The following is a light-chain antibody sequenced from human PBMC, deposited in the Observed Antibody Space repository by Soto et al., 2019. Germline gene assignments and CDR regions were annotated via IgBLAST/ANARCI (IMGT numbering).Light chain of an antibody. J-gene: IGKJ1*01. CDR3: QQYDNWPRT. CDR2: GAT. CDR1: QNVWSN. V-gene: IGKV3-15*01. Sequence: EVVLTQSPGTLSLPSWENATSSCSASQNVWSNYLAWYQQKPGQAPRLLIHGATTRATGIPARFSGSGSGTEFTLTISSLQSEDFAVYYCQQYDNWPRTFGQGTKVDIK.